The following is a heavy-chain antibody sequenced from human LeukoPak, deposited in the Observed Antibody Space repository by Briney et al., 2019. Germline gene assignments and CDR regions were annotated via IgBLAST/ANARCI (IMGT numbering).Heavy chain of an antibody. V-gene: IGHV3-7*01. Sequence: GGSLRLSCAASGFTFSNYWMSWVRQAPGKGLEWVASIHQHGNEKYFVDSVRGRFTISRDNAKNSLYLQMSSLRAEDTAVYYCARVGLAATTRATFDYWGQGTPVTVSS. CDR2: IHQHGNEK. CDR1: GFTFSNYW. CDR3: ARVGLAATTRATFDY. J-gene: IGHJ4*02. D-gene: IGHD2-15*01.